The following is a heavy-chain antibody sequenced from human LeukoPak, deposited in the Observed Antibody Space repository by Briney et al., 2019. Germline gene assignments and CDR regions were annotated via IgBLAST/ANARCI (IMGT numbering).Heavy chain of an antibody. CDR3: ARGWRLWELLLAEYFQH. D-gene: IGHD1-26*01. V-gene: IGHV1-2*02. CDR2: LNPNSGGT. Sequence: GASVKLSCNASGYTFTGYYMHWARQAPGQGLEWMRWLNPNSGGTNYAEKFQGRVTTTRDTSMSTGYMDVSRLRSDYTAVYCCARGWRLWELLLAEYFQHWGQGTLVTVSS. J-gene: IGHJ1*01. CDR1: GYTFTGYY.